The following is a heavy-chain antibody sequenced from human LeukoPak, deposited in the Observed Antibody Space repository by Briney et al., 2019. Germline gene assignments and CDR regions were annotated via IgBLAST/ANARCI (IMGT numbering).Heavy chain of an antibody. D-gene: IGHD3-16*01. V-gene: IGHV3-7*03. CDR1: GLTFSNCW. Sequence: PGGSLRLSCAASGLTFSNCWMDWVRQAPGKGLEWVANIKQGGSEKNYVDSVKGRFIISRDNAKNSLYLQMNTLRADDTAVYYCARDGFGTGSNWGQGTLVTVSS. CDR3: ARDGFGTGSN. CDR2: IKQGGSEK. J-gene: IGHJ4*02.